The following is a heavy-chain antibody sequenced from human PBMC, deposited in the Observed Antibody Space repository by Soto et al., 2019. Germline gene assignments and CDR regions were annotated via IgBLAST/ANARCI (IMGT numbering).Heavy chain of an antibody. CDR2: IYYSGST. CDR1: GGSISSYY. Sequence: SETLSLTCTVSGGSISSYYWSWIRQPPGKGLEWIGYIYYSGSTNYNPSLKSRVTISVDTSKNQFSLKLSSVTAADTAVYYCASLRGYSYGYRWGQGTLVTVSS. J-gene: IGHJ5*02. D-gene: IGHD5-18*01. CDR3: ASLRGYSYGYR. V-gene: IGHV4-59*01.